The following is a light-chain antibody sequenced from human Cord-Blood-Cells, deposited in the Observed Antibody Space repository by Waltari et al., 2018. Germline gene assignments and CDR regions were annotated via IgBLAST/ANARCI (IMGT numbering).Light chain of an antibody. Sequence: DIQMTQSPSSLSASVGDRVTITGRASQGIRHDLGWYQQKPGKAPKRLIYAASSSQSGVPSRFSGSGSGTEFTLTISSLQPEDFATYYCLQHNSYPYSFGQWTKLEIK. CDR2: AAS. V-gene: IGKV1-17*01. CDR3: LQHNSYPYS. J-gene: IGKJ2*03. CDR1: QGIRHD.